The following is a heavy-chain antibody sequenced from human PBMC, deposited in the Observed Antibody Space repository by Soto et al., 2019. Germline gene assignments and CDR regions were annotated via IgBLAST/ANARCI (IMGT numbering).Heavy chain of an antibody. V-gene: IGHV4-59*01. CDR3: ARFQYTVVTPFDL. CDR1: GGSLTNYF. D-gene: IGHD2-21*02. J-gene: IGHJ3*01. Sequence: QVQLQESGPGLVEPSETLSLTCTASGGSLTNYFWTWIRQSPGKGLEWIAYIRYSGKTDYNPSLKSRVTISLDTPKNQFSLKLTSVTAADTAMYYCARFQYTVVTPFDLWGQGTMVIVSS. CDR2: IRYSGKT.